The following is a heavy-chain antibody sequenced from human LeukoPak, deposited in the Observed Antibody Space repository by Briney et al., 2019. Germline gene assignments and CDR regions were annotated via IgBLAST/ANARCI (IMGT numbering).Heavy chain of an antibody. CDR2: ISAYNGNT. CDR3: ARVRGDYEFLAY. V-gene: IGHV1-18*04. D-gene: IGHD4-17*01. CDR1: GFTFTSYG. Sequence: ASVKVSCKASGFTFTSYGIIWVRRAPGQGLEWMGWISAYNGNTNYAQKLQGRVTMTTDTSTSTAYMELRSLRSDDTAVYYCARVRGDYEFLAYWGQGTLVTVSS. J-gene: IGHJ4*02.